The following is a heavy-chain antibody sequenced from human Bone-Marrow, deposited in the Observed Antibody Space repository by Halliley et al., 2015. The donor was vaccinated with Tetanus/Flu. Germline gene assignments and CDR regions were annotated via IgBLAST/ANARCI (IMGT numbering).Heavy chain of an antibody. CDR3: ARHEGGRAAAGNFDY. Sequence: GIFYPGDSDTRYRPSFQGQVTISADKSISTAYLQGSSLKASDPAMYYCARHEGGRAAAGNFDYWGQGTLVTVSS. D-gene: IGHD6-13*01. V-gene: IGHV5-51*01. J-gene: IGHJ4*02. CDR2: FYPGDSDT.